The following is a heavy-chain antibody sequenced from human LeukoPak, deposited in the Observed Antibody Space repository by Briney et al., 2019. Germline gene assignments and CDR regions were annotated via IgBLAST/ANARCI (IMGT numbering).Heavy chain of an antibody. V-gene: IGHV3-21*01. J-gene: IGHJ4*02. Sequence: GGSLRLSCAASGFTFSSYSMNWVRQAPGKGLEWVSSISSSSSYIYYADSVKGRFTISRDNAENSLYLQMNSLRAEDTAVYYCARADSSGYYLDYWGQGTLVTVSS. CDR1: GFTFSSYS. CDR2: ISSSSSYI. D-gene: IGHD3-22*01. CDR3: ARADSSGYYLDY.